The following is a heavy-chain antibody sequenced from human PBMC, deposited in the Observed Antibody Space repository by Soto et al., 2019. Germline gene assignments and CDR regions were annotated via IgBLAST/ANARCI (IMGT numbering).Heavy chain of an antibody. V-gene: IGHV1-69*06. D-gene: IGHD3-3*01. Sequence: QVQLVQSGAEVKKPGSSVKVSCKASGGTFSSYAISWVRQAPGQGLEWMGGILPTFGPANYAQKFQGRVTITADKSTSPAYMELSSLRSEDTAVYYCARVSQYYDFCSDLKAYKWFDPWGQGTLVTVAS. J-gene: IGHJ5*02. CDR2: ILPTFGPA. CDR3: ARVSQYYDFCSDLKAYKWFDP. CDR1: GGTFSSYA.